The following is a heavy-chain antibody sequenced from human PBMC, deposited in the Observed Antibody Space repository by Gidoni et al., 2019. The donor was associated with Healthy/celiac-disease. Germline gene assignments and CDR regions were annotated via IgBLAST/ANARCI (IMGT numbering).Heavy chain of an antibody. CDR1: GYTFTGYY. J-gene: IGHJ4*02. V-gene: IGHV1-2*02. CDR3: ARLSRQGYSFDY. Sequence: QVQLVQSGAEVKKPGASVKVCCKASGYTFTGYYMHWVRQAPGQGLEWMGWITPNSGGTNYAQQFQGRVTMTRDTSISTAYMELSSLRSDDTAVYYCARLSRQGYSFDYWGQGTLVTVSS. CDR2: ITPNSGGT. D-gene: IGHD3-22*01.